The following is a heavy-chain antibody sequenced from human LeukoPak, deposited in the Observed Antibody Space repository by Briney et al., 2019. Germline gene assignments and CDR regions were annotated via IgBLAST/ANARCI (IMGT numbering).Heavy chain of an antibody. CDR3: ATMGSGSYFNY. J-gene: IGHJ4*02. CDR2: INQSGST. D-gene: IGHD1-26*01. Sequence: SETLSLTCTVSGGSISSSSYCWNWIRQSPGEGLEWIGEINQSGSTKYNPSLKSRVTISVDTSKNQFSLKLSSVTAADTAVYYCATMGSGSYFNYWGQGSLVTVSS. CDR1: GGSISSSSYC. V-gene: IGHV4-39*07.